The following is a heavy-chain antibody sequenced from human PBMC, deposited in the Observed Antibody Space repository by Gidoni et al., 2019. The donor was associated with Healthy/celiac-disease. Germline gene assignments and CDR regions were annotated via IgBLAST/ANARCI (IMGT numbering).Heavy chain of an antibody. J-gene: IGHJ6*02. CDR1: GYTFTSYA. Sequence: QVQLVQSGAEVKKPGASGRVSCKASGYTFTSYAMHWLRQAPGQRLECMGWINAGNGNTKYSQKCQGRVTMTRDTSASTAYMELSSLRSEDTAGYYCARGQHIVVVTAIFSGGMDVWGQGTTVTVSS. CDR3: ARGQHIVVVTAIFSGGMDV. D-gene: IGHD2-21*02. CDR2: INAGNGNT. V-gene: IGHV1-3*01.